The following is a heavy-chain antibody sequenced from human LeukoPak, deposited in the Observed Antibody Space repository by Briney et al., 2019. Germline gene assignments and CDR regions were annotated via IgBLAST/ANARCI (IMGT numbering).Heavy chain of an antibody. CDR3: ARGSAQNYDYVWGSYRQAYFDY. V-gene: IGHV4-39*07. CDR2: IYYNGNT. Sequence: SETLSLTCTVSGGSIGSSSYFWGWIRQPPGKGLEWIATIYYNGNTYYNPSLKSRVTISLDTSKNQFSLKLSSVTAADTAVYYCARGSAQNYDYVWGSYRQAYFDYWGQGTLVTVSS. D-gene: IGHD3-16*02. CDR1: GGSIGSSSYF. J-gene: IGHJ4*02.